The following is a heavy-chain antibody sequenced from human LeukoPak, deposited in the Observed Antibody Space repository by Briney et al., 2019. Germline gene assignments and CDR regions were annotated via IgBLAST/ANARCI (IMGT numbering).Heavy chain of an antibody. Sequence: SETLSLTCAVSGESVSGFYWNWIRQPPGKGLEWIGYVYYTGSTNYNPSLKSRVTISVDTSKNQFSLKLSSVTAADTAVYYCARYGGSYFLADWGQGTLVTVSS. CDR3: ARYGGSYFLAD. D-gene: IGHD1-26*01. CDR2: VYYTGST. CDR1: GESVSGFY. J-gene: IGHJ4*02. V-gene: IGHV4-59*02.